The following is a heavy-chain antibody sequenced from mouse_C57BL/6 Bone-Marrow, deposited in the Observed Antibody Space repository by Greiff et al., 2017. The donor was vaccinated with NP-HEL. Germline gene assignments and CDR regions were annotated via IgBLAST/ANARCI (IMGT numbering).Heavy chain of an antibody. J-gene: IGHJ1*03. V-gene: IGHV5-12*01. Sequence: EVKLMESGGGLVQPGGSLKLSCAASGFTFSDYYMYWVRQTPEKRLEWVAYISNGGGSTYYPDTVKGRFTISRDNAKNTLYLQMSRLKSEDTAMYYCARSGTTDGYWYFDVWGTGTTVTVSS. CDR1: GFTFSDYY. CDR2: ISNGGGST. CDR3: ARSGTTDGYWYFDV. D-gene: IGHD1-1*01.